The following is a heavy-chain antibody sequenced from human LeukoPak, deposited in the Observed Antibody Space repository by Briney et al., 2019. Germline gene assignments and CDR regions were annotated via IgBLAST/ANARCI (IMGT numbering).Heavy chain of an antibody. J-gene: IGHJ4*02. Sequence: PSETLSLTCTVSGGSISGYFWSWIRQPPGKGLEWIGYLYYSGSPDYNPSLKSRVTISVDTSKNQFSLKLSSVTAADTAVYYCARSGNCGGDCYSFDYWVQGTLVTVSS. CDR3: ARSGNCGGDCYSFDY. D-gene: IGHD2-21*01. CDR2: LYYSGSP. CDR1: GGSISGYF. V-gene: IGHV4-59*01.